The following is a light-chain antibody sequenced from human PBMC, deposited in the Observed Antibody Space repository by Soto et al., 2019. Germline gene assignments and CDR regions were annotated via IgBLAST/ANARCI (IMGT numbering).Light chain of an antibody. CDR3: QHYDRFPYT. CDR1: QSISNR. Sequence: DIQMTQSPSTLSASVGDTVTITCRASQSISNRLAWYQQKPGQAPKLLIHKASTVDSGVPSSFSGSVSVTDFTITISSLQYDDFDTFYCQHYDRFPYTFGQGTKLEIK. CDR2: KAS. J-gene: IGKJ2*01. V-gene: IGKV1-5*03.